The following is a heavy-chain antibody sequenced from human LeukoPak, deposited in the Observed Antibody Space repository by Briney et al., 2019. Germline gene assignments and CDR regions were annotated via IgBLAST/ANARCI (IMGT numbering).Heavy chain of an antibody. Sequence: AGGSLRLSCAASGFTFNNHWMHWVRHAPGKGLVWVSHINFDGSTTTYADSVKGRFTISRDNANNTLFLYMNSLRAEDTAVYYCVRDRLSNDYAHNCFDSWGQGTLVTVSS. CDR1: GFTFNNHW. CDR3: VRDRLSNDYAHNCFDS. J-gene: IGHJ5*01. V-gene: IGHV3-74*01. CDR2: INFDGSTT. D-gene: IGHD4-17*01.